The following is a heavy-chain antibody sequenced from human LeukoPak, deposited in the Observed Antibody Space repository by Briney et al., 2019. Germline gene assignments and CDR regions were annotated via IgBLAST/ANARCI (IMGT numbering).Heavy chain of an antibody. Sequence: GGSLRLSCAASGFTFSSYAMHWVHQAPGKGLEWVAVISYDGSNKYYADSVKGRFTISRDNSKNTLYLQMNSLRAEDTAVYYCARDPTITWTGFYYYYYYMDVWGKGTTVTVSS. D-gene: IGHD3/OR15-3a*01. CDR2: ISYDGSNK. J-gene: IGHJ6*03. CDR3: ARDPTITWTGFYYYYYYMDV. CDR1: GFTFSSYA. V-gene: IGHV3-30*04.